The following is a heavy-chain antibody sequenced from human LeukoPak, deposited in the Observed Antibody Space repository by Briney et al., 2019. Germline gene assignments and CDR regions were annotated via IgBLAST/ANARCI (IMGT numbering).Heavy chain of an antibody. CDR2: INPNDGDT. J-gene: IGHJ4*02. CDR3: ARANFLYCSSSTCLFDY. V-gene: IGHV1-2*06. Sequence: VASVKVSCKASGYTFTDYYMHRVRQAPGQGFEWMGRINPNDGDTNYAQKFQGRVTMTRDTSISTAHMEVSRLRSDDTAVYYCARANFLYCSSSTCLFDYWGQGTLVTVSS. D-gene: IGHD2-2*01. CDR1: GYTFTDYY.